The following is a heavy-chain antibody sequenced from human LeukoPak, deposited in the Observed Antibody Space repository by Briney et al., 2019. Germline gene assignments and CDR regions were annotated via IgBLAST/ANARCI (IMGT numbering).Heavy chain of an antibody. V-gene: IGHV4-34*01. CDR3: ARGHPVVAATHWDY. CDR1: GGSFSGYY. Sequence: KPSETLSLTCAVYGGSFSGYYWSWIRQPPGKGLEWIGEINHSGSTNYNPSLKSRVTISVDTSKNQFSLTLSSVTAADTAVYYCARGHPVVAATHWDYWGQGTLVTVSS. D-gene: IGHD2-15*01. CDR2: INHSGST. J-gene: IGHJ4*02.